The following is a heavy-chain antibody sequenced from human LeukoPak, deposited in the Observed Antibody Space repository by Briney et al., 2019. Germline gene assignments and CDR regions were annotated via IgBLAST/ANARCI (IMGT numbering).Heavy chain of an antibody. CDR3: ARDSGDAFDI. D-gene: IGHD3-10*01. J-gene: IGHJ3*02. CDR1: GYSISNGYY. CDR2: IYHSGST. Sequence: SETLSLTCTVSGYSISNGYYWGWIRQPPGKGLEWIGTIYHSGSTYYNPSLKSRVTISVDTSKNQFSLKLSSVTAADTAVYYCARDSGDAFDIWGQGTMVTVSS. V-gene: IGHV4-38-2*02.